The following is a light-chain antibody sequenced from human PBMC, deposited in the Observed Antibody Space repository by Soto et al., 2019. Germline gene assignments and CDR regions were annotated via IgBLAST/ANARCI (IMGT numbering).Light chain of an antibody. V-gene: IGKV1-39*01. J-gene: IGKJ4*01. Sequence: DIQMTQSPSSLSASVGDRVTITCRASQSISNSLNWYQQKPGKAPDLLIYTTSSLQSGVPSRFSGSGAGTDFTLTISSLQPEEFATYYCQQSYSTPPTFGGGTHVEIK. CDR1: QSISNS. CDR3: QQSYSTPPT. CDR2: TTS.